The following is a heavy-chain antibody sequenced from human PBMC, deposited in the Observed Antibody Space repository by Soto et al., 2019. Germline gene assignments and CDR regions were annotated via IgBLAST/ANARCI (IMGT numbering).Heavy chain of an antibody. CDR1: GGSFSGYY. Sequence: PSETLSLTCAVYGGSFSGYYWSWIRQPPGKGLEWIGEINHSGSTNYNPSLKSRVTISVDTSKNQFSLKLSSVTAADTAVYYCARVHKHPSTSWETYYFDYWGQGTLVTV. J-gene: IGHJ4*02. V-gene: IGHV4-34*01. CDR3: ARVHKHPSTSWETYYFDY. CDR2: INHSGST. D-gene: IGHD2-2*01.